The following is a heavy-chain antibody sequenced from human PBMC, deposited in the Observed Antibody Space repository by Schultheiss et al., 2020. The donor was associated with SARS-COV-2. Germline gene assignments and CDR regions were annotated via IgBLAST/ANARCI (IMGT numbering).Heavy chain of an antibody. J-gene: IGHJ6*02. Sequence: GGSLRLSCAASGFTFSSYEMNWVRQAPGKGLEWVSYISSSGSTIYYADSVKGRFTISRDNAKNSLYLQMNSLRAEDTAVYYCARVWDYDFWSGYSADYYYGIDVWGQGTMVTVSS. CDR2: ISSSGSTI. CDR3: ARVWDYDFWSGYSADYYYGIDV. CDR1: GFTFSSYE. V-gene: IGHV3-48*03. D-gene: IGHD3-3*01.